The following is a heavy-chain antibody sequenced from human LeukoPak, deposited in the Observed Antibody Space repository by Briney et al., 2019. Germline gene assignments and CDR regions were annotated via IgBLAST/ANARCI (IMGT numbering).Heavy chain of an antibody. Sequence: PGGSLRLSCAASGFTFSGYWMHWVRQAPRKGLVWVSRTNRDDSDTSYADSVKGRFTISRDKAKSTLYLQMNSLRVEGTAVYYCARSANYFDTSGQDYWGQGTLVTVSS. CDR1: GFTFSGYW. D-gene: IGHD3-22*01. V-gene: IGHV3-74*01. J-gene: IGHJ4*02. CDR2: TNRDDSDT. CDR3: ARSANYFDTSGQDY.